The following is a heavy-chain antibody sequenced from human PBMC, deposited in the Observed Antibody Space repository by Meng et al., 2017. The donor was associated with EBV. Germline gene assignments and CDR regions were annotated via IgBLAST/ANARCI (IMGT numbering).Heavy chain of an antibody. D-gene: IGHD3-10*01. CDR3: ASESGRGYTPDY. Sequence: QINLKESGPTLVKPTQTLTLTCTFSGFSLSTSGVGVGWIRQPPGKALEWLALIYWDDDKRYSPSLKSRLTITKDTSKNQVVLTMTNMDPVDTAIYYCASESGRGYTPDYWGQGTLVTVSS. V-gene: IGHV2-5*02. CDR1: GFSLSTSGVG. CDR2: IYWDDDK. J-gene: IGHJ4*02.